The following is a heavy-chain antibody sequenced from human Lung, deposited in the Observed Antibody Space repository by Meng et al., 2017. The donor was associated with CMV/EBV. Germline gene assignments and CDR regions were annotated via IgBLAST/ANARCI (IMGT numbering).Heavy chain of an antibody. D-gene: IGHD4-17*01. CDR2: VNPYNGDG. Sequence: ASAXVSCKASAYTLTTYGINWVRQAPGQGLEWMGWVNPYNGDGGYAQRLQGRVTVTTDTSINTAYLELTSLRSDDTAVYYCVRAVHGLEIWGQGTTVTVSS. CDR3: VRAVHGLEI. J-gene: IGHJ6*02. V-gene: IGHV1-8*01. CDR1: AYTLTTYG.